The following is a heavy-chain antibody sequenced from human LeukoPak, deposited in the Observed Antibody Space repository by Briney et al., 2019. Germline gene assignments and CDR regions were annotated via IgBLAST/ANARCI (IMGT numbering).Heavy chain of an antibody. J-gene: IGHJ4*02. Sequence: PSETLSLTCTVSGGSISSYYWSWIRQPPGKGLEWIGYIYYSGSTNYNPSLKSRVTISVDTSKNQFSLKLSSVTAADTAVYYCARGSTVVTGLGYWGQGTLVTVSS. D-gene: IGHD4-23*01. CDR2: IYYSGST. V-gene: IGHV4-59*12. CDR3: ARGSTVVTGLGY. CDR1: GGSISSYY.